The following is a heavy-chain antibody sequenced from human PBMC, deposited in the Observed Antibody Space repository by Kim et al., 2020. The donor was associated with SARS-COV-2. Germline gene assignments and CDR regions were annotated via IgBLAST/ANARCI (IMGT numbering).Heavy chain of an antibody. CDR3: ATLKGDCSGGSCYVDYYYYGMDV. CDR1: GGTFSSYT. J-gene: IGHJ6*02. D-gene: IGHD2-15*01. CDR2: IIPILGIA. V-gene: IGHV1-69*02. Sequence: SVKVSCKASGGTFSSYTISWVRQAPGQGLEWMGRIIPILGIANYAQKFQGRVTITADKSTSTAYMELSSLRSEDTAVYYCATLKGDCSGGSCYVDYYYYGMDVWGQGTTVTVSS.